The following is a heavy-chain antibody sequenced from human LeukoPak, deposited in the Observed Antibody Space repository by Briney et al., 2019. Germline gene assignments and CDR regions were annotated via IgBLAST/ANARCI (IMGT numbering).Heavy chain of an antibody. D-gene: IGHD3-10*01. CDR1: GFTFSNAW. V-gene: IGHV3-15*01. Sequence: GGSLRLSCAASGFTFSNAWMSWVRRAPGKGLEWVGRIKSKTDGGTTDYAAPVKGRFTISRDDSKNTLYLQMNSLKTEDTAVYYCTARVVPYYYYGMDVWGKGTTVTVSS. CDR3: TARVVPYYYYGMDV. CDR2: IKSKTDGGTT. J-gene: IGHJ6*04.